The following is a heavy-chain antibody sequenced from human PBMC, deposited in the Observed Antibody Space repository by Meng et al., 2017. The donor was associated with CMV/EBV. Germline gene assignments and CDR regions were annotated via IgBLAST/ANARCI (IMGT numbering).Heavy chain of an antibody. CDR1: GFTFSNYA. V-gene: IGHV3-30*02. Sequence: GESLKISCAASGFTFSNYAMHWVRQAPGKGPEWVAFIRYDGSNKYYADSVKGRFTISRDNSKNTLYLQMNSLSAEDTAVYYCARDVSDIWQQLSYYYYGMDVWGQGTTVTVSS. D-gene: IGHD6-13*01. J-gene: IGHJ6*02. CDR2: IRYDGSNK. CDR3: ARDVSDIWQQLSYYYYGMDV.